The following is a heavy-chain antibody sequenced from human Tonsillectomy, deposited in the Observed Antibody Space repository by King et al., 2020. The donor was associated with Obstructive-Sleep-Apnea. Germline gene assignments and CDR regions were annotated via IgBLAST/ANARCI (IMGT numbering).Heavy chain of an antibody. J-gene: IGHJ4*02. V-gene: IGHV4-31*03. Sequence: VPLQESGPGLVKPSQTLSLTCTVSGGSISSGGYYWSWIRQHPGKGLEWIGYIYYSGSTYYNPSLKSRVTISVDTSKNQFSLKLSSVTAADTAVYYCARGLMVRGDYDYWGQGTLVTVSS. CDR1: GGSISSGGYY. CDR3: ARGLMVRGDYDY. CDR2: IYYSGST. D-gene: IGHD4-17*01.